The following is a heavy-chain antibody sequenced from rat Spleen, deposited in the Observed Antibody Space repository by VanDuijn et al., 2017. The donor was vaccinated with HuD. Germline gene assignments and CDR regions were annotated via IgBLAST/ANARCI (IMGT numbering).Heavy chain of an antibody. J-gene: IGHJ3*01. CDR2: IWNIGGT. V-gene: IGHV2-41*01. CDR1: GFSLTSYN. D-gene: IGHD4-6*01. Sequence: QVQLKESGPGLVQPSQTLSLTCTVAGFSLTSYNVHWVRQPPGKGLEWMGVIWNIGGTRLNPALKFRLSISKDTSKSQVFLKMDSLQTEDTATYYCARDENGYLYTWFAYWSQGTLVTVSS. CDR3: ARDENGYLYTWFAY.